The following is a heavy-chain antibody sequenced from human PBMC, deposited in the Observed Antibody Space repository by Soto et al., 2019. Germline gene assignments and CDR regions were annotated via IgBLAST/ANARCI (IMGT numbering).Heavy chain of an antibody. CDR2: ISGSGGGT. V-gene: IGHV3-23*01. Sequence: PGGSLRLSCVASGFTFSSYAMSWVRQAPGEGLEWVSTISGSGGGTYYADSVKGRFTISRDNSRNTLHLQMNSLRAEDTAIYYCAKAHPHSYCTSTSCHLFGDNWGQGTLVTVSS. CDR3: AKAHPHSYCTSTSCHLFGDN. J-gene: IGHJ4*02. CDR1: GFTFSSYA. D-gene: IGHD2-2*01.